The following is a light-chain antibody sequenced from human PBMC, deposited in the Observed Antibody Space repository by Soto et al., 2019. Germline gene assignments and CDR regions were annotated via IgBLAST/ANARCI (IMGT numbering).Light chain of an antibody. CDR2: KAS. J-gene: IGKJ1*01. Sequence: DIQMTQSPSTLSASVGDRVTITCRASQSISSWLAWYQQKPGKAPKLLIYKASDLESGVPSRFSGSGSGTEFILTSSSLQPDDFATYYCLQYSTYWTFGQGTKVEIK. CDR3: LQYSTYWT. CDR1: QSISSW. V-gene: IGKV1-5*03.